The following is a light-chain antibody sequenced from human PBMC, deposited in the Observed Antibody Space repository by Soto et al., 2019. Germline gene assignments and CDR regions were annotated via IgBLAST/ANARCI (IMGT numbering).Light chain of an antibody. V-gene: IGLV1-40*01. Sequence: QSVLTQPPSVSGAPGQGVTIFCTGSSSNIGAGYGVNWYQQLPGSAPKLLIYGSGNRPSGVPDRFSGSKSGTSASLAITGLQAEDEADYYCQSYDSSLRGAVFGAGTKLTVL. J-gene: IGLJ1*01. CDR3: QSYDSSLRGAV. CDR2: GSG. CDR1: SSNIGAGYG.